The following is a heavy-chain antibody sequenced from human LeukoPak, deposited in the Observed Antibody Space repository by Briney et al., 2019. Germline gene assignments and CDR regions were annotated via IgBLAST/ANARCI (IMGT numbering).Heavy chain of an antibody. J-gene: IGHJ4*02. CDR1: GYSISSGYY. V-gene: IGHV4-38-2*02. Sequence: SETLSLTCTVSGYSISSGYYWGWIRQPPGKGLEWIGSIYHSGSTYYNPSLKSRVTISVDTSKNQFSLKLSSVTAADTAVYYCARDPRDFWSGYYSYYFDYWGQGTLVTVSS. CDR2: IYHSGST. CDR3: ARDPRDFWSGYYSYYFDY. D-gene: IGHD3-3*01.